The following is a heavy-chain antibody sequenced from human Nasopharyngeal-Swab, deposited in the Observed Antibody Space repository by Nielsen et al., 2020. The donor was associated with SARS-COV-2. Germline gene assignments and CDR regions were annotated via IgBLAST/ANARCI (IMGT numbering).Heavy chain of an antibody. V-gene: IGHV3-23*01. Sequence: GESLKISCAASGFTFSSYAMSWVRQAPGKGLEWVSALSGSGGSTYYADSVKGRFTISRDNSKNTLYLQLNSLRAEDTAVYYCAKGRGNVGYSSYFDYWGQGTLVTVSS. CDR2: LSGSGGST. CDR3: AKGRGNVGYSSYFDY. J-gene: IGHJ4*02. D-gene: IGHD3-22*01. CDR1: GFTFSSYA.